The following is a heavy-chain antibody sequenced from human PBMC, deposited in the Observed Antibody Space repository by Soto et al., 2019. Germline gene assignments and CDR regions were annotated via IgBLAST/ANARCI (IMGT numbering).Heavy chain of an antibody. D-gene: IGHD3-9*01. CDR1: GFTFSSYA. CDR3: AKDLISYDILTGYYIGYFDY. Sequence: PGGSLRLSCAASGFTFSSYAMSWVRQAPGKGLEWVSAISGSGGSTYYADSVKGRFTISRDNSKNTLYLQMNSLRAEDTAVYYCAKDLISYDILTGYYIGYFDYWGQGT. J-gene: IGHJ4*02. CDR2: ISGSGGST. V-gene: IGHV3-23*01.